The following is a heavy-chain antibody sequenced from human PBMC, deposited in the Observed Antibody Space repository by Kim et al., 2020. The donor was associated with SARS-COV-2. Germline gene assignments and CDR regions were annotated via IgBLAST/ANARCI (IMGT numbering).Heavy chain of an antibody. Sequence: GGSLRLSCAASGFTFSCYGMTWVRQAPGKGLEWVAVIWYSGSNKYYADSVKGRFTISRDNSKNTLYLQMNSLRAEDTAVYYCARVGLYYDILTGYYTYYYYGMDVWGAGTTVTVSS. J-gene: IGHJ6*04. CDR2: IWYSGSNK. D-gene: IGHD3-9*01. CDR1: GFTFSCYG. V-gene: IGHV3-33*01. CDR3: ARVGLYYDILTGYYTYYYYGMDV.